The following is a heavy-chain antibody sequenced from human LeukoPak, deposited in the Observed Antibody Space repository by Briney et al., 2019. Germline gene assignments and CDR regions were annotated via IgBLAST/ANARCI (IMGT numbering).Heavy chain of an antibody. D-gene: IGHD1-26*01. Sequence: GASVKVSCKASGYTFTSNVITWVRQAPGQGLEWMGCITTYNGDTNYAQKFQGRVTMTTDTSTSTAYMELRSLSSDDMAMYYCARGRYSGSYTLFDYWGQGILVTVSS. CDR3: ARGRYSGSYTLFDY. V-gene: IGHV1-18*03. CDR1: GYTFTSNV. CDR2: ITTYNGDT. J-gene: IGHJ4*02.